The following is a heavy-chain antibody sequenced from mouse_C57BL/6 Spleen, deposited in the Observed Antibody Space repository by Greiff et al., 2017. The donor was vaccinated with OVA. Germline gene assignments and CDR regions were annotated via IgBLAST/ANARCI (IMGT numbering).Heavy chain of an antibody. Sequence: EVQRVESGGGLVKPGGSLKLSCAASGFTFSSYTMSWVRQTPEKRLEWVATISGGGGNTYYPDSVKGRFTISRDNAKNTLYLQMSSLRSEDTALYYCARHGLPFDYWGQGTTLTVSS. D-gene: IGHD2-2*01. J-gene: IGHJ2*01. V-gene: IGHV5-9*01. CDR1: GFTFSSYT. CDR3: ARHGLPFDY. CDR2: ISGGGGNT.